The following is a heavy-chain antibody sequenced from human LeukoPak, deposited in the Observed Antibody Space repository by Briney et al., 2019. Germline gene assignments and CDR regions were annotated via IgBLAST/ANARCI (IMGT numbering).Heavy chain of an antibody. CDR1: GGSISSGSYY. V-gene: IGHV4-61*02. CDR3: ARGIAAAAFTSYYFDY. Sequence: PSETLSLTCTVSGGSISSGSYYWSWIRQPAGKGLEWIGRIYTSGSTNYNPSLKSRVTISVDTSKNQFSLKLSSVTAADTAVYYCARGIAAAAFTSYYFDYWGQGTLVTVSS. J-gene: IGHJ4*02. D-gene: IGHD6-13*01. CDR2: IYTSGST.